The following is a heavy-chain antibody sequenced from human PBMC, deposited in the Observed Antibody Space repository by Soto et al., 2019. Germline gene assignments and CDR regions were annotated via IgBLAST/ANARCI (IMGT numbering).Heavy chain of an antibody. CDR2: INHSGST. CDR3: ARLNGIERWGAFDI. V-gene: IGHV4-34*01. D-gene: IGHD7-27*01. CDR1: GGSFSGYY. J-gene: IGHJ3*02. Sequence: SETLSLTCAVYGGSFSGYYWSWIRQPPGKGLEWIGEINHSGSTNYNPSLKSRVTISVDTSKNQFSLKLSSVTAADTAVYYCARLNGIERWGAFDIWGQGTMVTVSS.